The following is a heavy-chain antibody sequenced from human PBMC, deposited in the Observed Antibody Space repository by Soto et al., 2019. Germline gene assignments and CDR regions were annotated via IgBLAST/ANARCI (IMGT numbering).Heavy chain of an antibody. Sequence: PSETLSLTCAVSGGSISSSDNSWSWIRQPPGKGLEWIGYISHSGSTYYNPSLKSRVTISVDRSNNQFSLKLNSVTAADTAVYYCTRDAPLWFGELSQWGRGTLDTVSS. D-gene: IGHD3-10*01. CDR3: TRDAPLWFGELSQ. V-gene: IGHV4-30-2*01. J-gene: IGHJ4*02. CDR2: ISHSGST. CDR1: GGSISSSDNS.